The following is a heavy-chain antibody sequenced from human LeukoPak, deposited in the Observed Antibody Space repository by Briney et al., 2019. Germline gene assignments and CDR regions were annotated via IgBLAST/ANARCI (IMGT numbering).Heavy chain of an antibody. V-gene: IGHV3-23*01. J-gene: IGHJ4*02. D-gene: IGHD3-22*01. Sequence: GGSLRLSCAASGFTFSSYAMSWVRQAPGKGLEWVSAISGSGGSTYYADSVKGRFTISRDNSKNTLYLQMNSLRAEDTAVYYCAKDIRYYYDSSGYYYALNFDYWGQGTLVTVSS. CDR3: AKDIRYYYDSSGYYYALNFDY. CDR2: ISGSGGST. CDR1: GFTFSSYA.